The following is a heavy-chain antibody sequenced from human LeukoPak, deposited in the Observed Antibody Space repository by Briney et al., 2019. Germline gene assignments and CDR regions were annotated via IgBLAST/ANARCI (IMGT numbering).Heavy chain of an antibody. D-gene: IGHD3-22*01. CDR3: ARGGDYTRGEYDSSGYYGY. V-gene: IGHV1-2*02. CDR2: INPNSGGT. Sequence: ASVKVSCKASGYTFTGYYMHWVRQGPGQGLEWMGWINPNSGGTNYSQKFQGRVTMTRDTSISTAYMELSRLRSDDTAVYYCARGGDYTRGEYDSSGYYGYWGQGTLVTVSS. CDR1: GYTFTGYY. J-gene: IGHJ4*02.